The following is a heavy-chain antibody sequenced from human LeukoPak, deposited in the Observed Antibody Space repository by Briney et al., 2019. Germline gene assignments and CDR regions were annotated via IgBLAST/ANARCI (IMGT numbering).Heavy chain of an antibody. V-gene: IGHV4-59*01. D-gene: IGHD3-16*01. CDR2: IYYSGST. Sequence: SETLSLTCTVSGGSISNYYWSWIRQPPGKGLEWIGYIYYSGSTNYNPSLKSRVTISVDTSKNQFSLKLSSVTAADTAVYYCAGERSRVGGVSWFDPGAREPWSPSPQ. J-gene: IGHJ5*02. CDR3: AGERSRVGGVSWFDP. CDR1: GGSISNYY.